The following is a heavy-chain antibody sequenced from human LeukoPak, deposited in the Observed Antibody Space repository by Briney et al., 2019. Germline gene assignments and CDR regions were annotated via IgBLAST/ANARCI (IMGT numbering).Heavy chain of an antibody. CDR1: GFTFSAYS. CDR2: ISGSSSYI. Sequence: PGGSLRLSCAASGFTFSAYSMNWVRQAPGKGLEWVSSISGSSSYIYYADSVKGRFTISRDNARNSLYLQMNGLRAEDTAVYYCASGVYYDNWGQGTLVTVSS. V-gene: IGHV3-21*01. D-gene: IGHD3-9*01. J-gene: IGHJ4*02. CDR3: ASGVYYDN.